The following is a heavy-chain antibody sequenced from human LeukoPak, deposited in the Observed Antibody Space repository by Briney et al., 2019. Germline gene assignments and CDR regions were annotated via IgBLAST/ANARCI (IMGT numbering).Heavy chain of an antibody. Sequence: SGPTLVNPTQTLTLTCTFSGFSLSTRGMCVSWIRQPPGKALEWLARIDWDDDKYYSTSLKTRLTISKDTSKNQVVLTMTNMDPVDAATYYCARSSQWRLLGAFDIWGQGTMVTVSS. J-gene: IGHJ3*02. D-gene: IGHD3-22*01. CDR1: GFSLSTRGMC. V-gene: IGHV2-70*11. CDR3: ARSSQWRLLGAFDI. CDR2: IDWDDDK.